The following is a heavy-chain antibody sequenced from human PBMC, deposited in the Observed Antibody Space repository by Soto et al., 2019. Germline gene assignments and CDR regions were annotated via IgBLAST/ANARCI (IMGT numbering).Heavy chain of an antibody. J-gene: IGHJ5*02. Sequence: QVQLVQSGAEVKKPGASVKVSCKASGYTFTSYDITWVRQAPGQGPEWMGWMNANSENTGYAQKFQGRIAMTRDTSISTAYMELSSLRSEDTAVYYCARGSYCGGGSCYGFNWSDPWGQGTLVTVSS. CDR2: MNANSENT. CDR3: ARGSYCGGGSCYGFNWSDP. CDR1: GYTFTSYD. D-gene: IGHD2-15*01. V-gene: IGHV1-8*01.